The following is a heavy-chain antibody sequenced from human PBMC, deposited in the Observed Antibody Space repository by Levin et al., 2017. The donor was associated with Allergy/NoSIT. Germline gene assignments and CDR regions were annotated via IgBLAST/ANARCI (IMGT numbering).Heavy chain of an antibody. V-gene: IGHV4-59*01. CDR2: IYYSGST. J-gene: IGHJ6*03. CDR1: GGSISSYY. D-gene: IGHD6-13*01. Sequence: SETLSLTCTVSGGSISSYYWSWIRQPPGKGLEWIGYIYYSGSTNYNPSLKSRVTISVDTSKNQFSLKLSSVTAADTAVYYCARVGIAAAGTYYYYYYMDVWGKGTTVTVSS. CDR3: ARVGIAAAGTYYYYYYMDV.